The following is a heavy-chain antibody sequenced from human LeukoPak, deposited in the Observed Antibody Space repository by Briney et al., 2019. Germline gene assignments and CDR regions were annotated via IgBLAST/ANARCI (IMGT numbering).Heavy chain of an antibody. D-gene: IGHD3-22*01. CDR3: AKRDDSGGNLVDL. CDR1: GGSIRSGSHY. Sequence: SETLSLTCTVSGGSIRSGSHYWAWIRQPPGKGLEWSGSIYYSGSTYYNPSPENRVTISIDTSKNHCSLKLSSLSAADTSVYYCAKRDDSGGNLVDLWGQGTLVTVS. V-gene: IGHV4-39*02. J-gene: IGHJ4*02. CDR2: IYYSGST.